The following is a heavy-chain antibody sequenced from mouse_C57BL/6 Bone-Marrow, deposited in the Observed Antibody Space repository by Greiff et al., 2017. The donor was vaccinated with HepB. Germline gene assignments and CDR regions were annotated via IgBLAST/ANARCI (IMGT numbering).Heavy chain of an antibody. CDR3: GRRLLRAWFDY. J-gene: IGHJ3*01. V-gene: IGHV14-3*01. CDR2: IDPANGNT. CDR1: GFNIKNTY. D-gene: IGHD1-1*01. Sequence: EVKLQESVAELVRPGASVKLSCTASGFNIKNTYMHWVKQRPEQGLEWIGMIDPANGNTNYAPKFQGKATITADTSSNTAYLQLSSLTSEDTAIYYCGRRLLRAWFDYWGQGTLVTVSA.